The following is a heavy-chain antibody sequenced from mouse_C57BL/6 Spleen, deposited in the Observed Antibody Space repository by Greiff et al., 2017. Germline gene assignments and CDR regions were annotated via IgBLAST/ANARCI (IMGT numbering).Heavy chain of an antibody. J-gene: IGHJ1*03. V-gene: IGHV1-18*01. CDR2: INPNNGGT. D-gene: IGHD1-1*01. CDR3: ARSYYGSSYWYFDV. CDR1: GYTFTDYN. Sequence: VQLQQSGPELVKPGASVKIPCKASGYTFTDYNMDWVKQSHGKSLEWIGDINPNNGGTIYNQKFKSKATLTVDKSSSTAYMELRSLTSEDTAVYYCARSYYGSSYWYFDVWGTGTTVTVSS.